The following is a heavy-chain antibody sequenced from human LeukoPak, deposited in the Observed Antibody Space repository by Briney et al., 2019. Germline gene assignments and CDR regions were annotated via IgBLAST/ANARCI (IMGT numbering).Heavy chain of an antibody. CDR1: GYTFTNYG. CDR2: INAGNGNT. V-gene: IGHV1-3*01. J-gene: IGHJ4*02. CDR3: ARDHIEPFDY. Sequence: GASVTVSCTASGYTFTNYGVSWVRQAPGQRLEWMGWINAGNGNTKYSQKFQGRVTITRDTSASTAYMELSSLRSEDTAVYYCARDHIEPFDYWGQGTLVTVSS. D-gene: IGHD2-21*01.